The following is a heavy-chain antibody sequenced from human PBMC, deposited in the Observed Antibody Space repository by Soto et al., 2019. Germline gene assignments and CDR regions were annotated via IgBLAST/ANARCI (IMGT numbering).Heavy chain of an antibody. CDR2: ISYDGSNK. D-gene: IGHD1-1*01. CDR3: ASEQLAVLRGVLDY. Sequence: PGGSLRLSCAASGFTFSSYAMHWVRQAPGKGLEWVAVISYDGSNKYYADSVKGRFTISRDNSKNTLYLQMNSPRAEDTAVYYCASEQLAVLRGVLDYWRQGTLVTVSS. V-gene: IGHV3-30-3*01. J-gene: IGHJ4*02. CDR1: GFTFSSYA.